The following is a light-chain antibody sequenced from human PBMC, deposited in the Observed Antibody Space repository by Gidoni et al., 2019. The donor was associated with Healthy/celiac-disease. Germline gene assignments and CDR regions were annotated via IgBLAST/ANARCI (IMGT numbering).Light chain of an antibody. CDR3: QQYNSYSPWT. J-gene: IGKJ1*01. CDR1: QSISSW. V-gene: IGKV1-5*01. CDR2: DAS. Sequence: DIQMTQSPSTLSASVGDRVTITCRASQSISSWLAWYQQKPGKAPKLLIYDASSLESGVPSRFRGSGSGTAFTLTISSLQPDDFATYYCQQYNSYSPWTFGQGTKVEIK.